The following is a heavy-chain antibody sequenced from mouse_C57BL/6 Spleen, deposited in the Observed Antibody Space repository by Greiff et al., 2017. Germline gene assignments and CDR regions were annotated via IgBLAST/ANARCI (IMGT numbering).Heavy chain of an antibody. V-gene: IGHV5-9-1*02. D-gene: IGHD1-1*01. CDR3: TRAVVASYYYAMDY. J-gene: IGHJ4*01. CDR1: GFTFSSYA. Sequence: EVKLVESGEGLVKPGGSLKLSCAASGFTFSSYAMSWVRQTPEKRLEWVAYISSGGDYIYYADTVKGRFTISRDNARNTLYLQMSSLKSEDTAMYYCTRAVVASYYYAMDYWGQGTSVTVSS. CDR2: ISSGGDYI.